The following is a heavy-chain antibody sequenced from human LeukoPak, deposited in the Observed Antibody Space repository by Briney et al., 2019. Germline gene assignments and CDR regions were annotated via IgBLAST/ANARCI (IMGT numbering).Heavy chain of an antibody. CDR1: GFTFSSYA. D-gene: IGHD3-10*01. V-gene: IGHV3-23*01. CDR3: AKVGLLWFGELSGDFDY. CDR2: ISGSGGST. J-gene: IGHJ4*02. Sequence: GGSLRLSRAASGFTFSSYAMSWVRQAPGKGLEWVSAISGSGGSTYYADSVKGRFTISRDNSKNTLYLQMNSLRAEDTAVYYCAKVGLLWFGELSGDFDYWGQGTLVTVSS.